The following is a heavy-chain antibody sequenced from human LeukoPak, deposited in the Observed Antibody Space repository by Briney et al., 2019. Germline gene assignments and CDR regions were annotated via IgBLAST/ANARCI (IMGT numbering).Heavy chain of an antibody. J-gene: IGHJ3*02. Sequence: GGSLRLSCAASGFTFSIYWMHWVRQVPGKGLVWVSHINSDVSDTSYADSVKGRFTISRDNAKNTLYLQMNSLRAEDTAVYYCARAGVGGAFDIWGQGTMVTVSS. CDR3: ARAGVGGAFDI. V-gene: IGHV3-74*01. CDR1: GFTFSIYW. CDR2: INSDVSDT. D-gene: IGHD3-16*01.